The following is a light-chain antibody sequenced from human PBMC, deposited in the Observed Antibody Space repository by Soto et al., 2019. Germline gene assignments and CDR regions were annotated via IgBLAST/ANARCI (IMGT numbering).Light chain of an antibody. CDR3: SSYAGSYTLV. J-gene: IGLJ2*01. V-gene: IGLV2-11*01. Sequence: QSALTQPRSVSGSSGQSVTISCTGTSNDVGGYNFVSWYQQHPGKVPKLFIYDVSRRPSGVPDRFSGSKSGNTASLTISGLQAEDEADYYCSSYAGSYTLVFGGGTKVTVL. CDR1: SNDVGGYNF. CDR2: DVS.